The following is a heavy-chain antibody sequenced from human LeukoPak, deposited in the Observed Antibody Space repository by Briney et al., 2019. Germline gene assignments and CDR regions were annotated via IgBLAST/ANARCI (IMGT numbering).Heavy chain of an antibody. J-gene: IGHJ4*02. CDR2: ISAYNGNT. Sequence: ASVKVSCKASGYTFTSYGISWVRQAPGQGLEWMGWISAYNGNTNYAQKLQGRVTMTTDTSTSTAYMELRSLRSDDTAVYYCGKDSRPSVTTFRSRWTDSWGQGTLVTVSS. D-gene: IGHD4-11*01. CDR1: GYTFTSYG. V-gene: IGHV1-18*01. CDR3: GKDSRPSVTTFRSRWTDS.